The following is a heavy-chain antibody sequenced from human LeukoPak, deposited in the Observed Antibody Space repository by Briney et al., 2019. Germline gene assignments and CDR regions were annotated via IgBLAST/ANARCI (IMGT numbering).Heavy chain of an antibody. CDR3: ATVDYYDSSGYPFDY. V-gene: IGHV1-24*01. CDR1: GYTLTELS. CDR2: FDPEDGET. Sequence: APVKVSCKVSGYTLTELSMHWVRQAPGKGLEWMGGFDPEDGETIYAQKFQGRVTMTEDTSTDTAYMELSSLRSEDTAVYYCATVDYYDSSGYPFDYWGQGTLVTVSS. J-gene: IGHJ4*02. D-gene: IGHD3-22*01.